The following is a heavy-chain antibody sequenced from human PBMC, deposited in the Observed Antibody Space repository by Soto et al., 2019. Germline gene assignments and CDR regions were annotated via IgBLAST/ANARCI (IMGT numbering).Heavy chain of an antibody. D-gene: IGHD6-19*01. V-gene: IGHV1-18*01. Sequence: ASVKASCKASDYTFTSYGISWVRQAPGQGLEWMGWISAYNGNTNYAQKLQGRVTMTTDTSTSTAYMALRSLRSDDTAVYYCARVGSGGWYLYWGQGTLVTVSS. CDR1: DYTFTSYG. J-gene: IGHJ4*02. CDR2: ISAYNGNT. CDR3: ARVGSGGWYLY.